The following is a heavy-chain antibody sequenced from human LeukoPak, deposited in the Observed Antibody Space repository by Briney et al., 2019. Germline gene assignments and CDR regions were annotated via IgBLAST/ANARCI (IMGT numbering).Heavy chain of an antibody. V-gene: IGHV1-18*01. Sequence: ASVKVSCKASGGTFSSYAISWVRRAPGQGLEWMGWISIYNGNTDYAQKLRGRVTMTTDTSTSTAYMELRSLRSDDTAVYYCARITYDFWSGYYMPDDPWGQGTLVTVSS. CDR1: GGTFSSYA. CDR3: ARITYDFWSGYYMPDDP. CDR2: ISIYNGNT. J-gene: IGHJ5*02. D-gene: IGHD3-3*01.